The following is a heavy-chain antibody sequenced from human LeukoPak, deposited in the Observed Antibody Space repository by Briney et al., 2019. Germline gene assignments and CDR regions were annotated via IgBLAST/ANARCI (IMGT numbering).Heavy chain of an antibody. CDR2: ISSDGSNT. D-gene: IGHD6-13*01. Sequence: PGGSLRLSCAASGFTFSSYWMHWVRQAPGKGLVWVSRISSDGSNTNYADSVKGRFTISRDNAKNTLYLQMNSLRAEDTAVYYCARDPAAGSVNWFDPWGQGTLVTVSS. J-gene: IGHJ5*02. V-gene: IGHV3-74*01. CDR1: GFTFSSYW. CDR3: ARDPAAGSVNWFDP.